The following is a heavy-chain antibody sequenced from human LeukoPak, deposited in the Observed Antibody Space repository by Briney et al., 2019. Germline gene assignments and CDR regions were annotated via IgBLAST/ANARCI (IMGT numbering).Heavy chain of an antibody. V-gene: IGHV3-23*01. J-gene: IGHJ4*02. CDR1: GFTFSNYA. CDR2: ISGSTIST. CDR3: AKSPPVTAKGWYFDY. Sequence: PGGSLRLSCAASGFTFSNYAMTWVRQAPGKGLEWVSTISGSTISTYYADSVKGWFTVSRDNSNNTLYLQMNSLRAEDTAVYYCAKSPPVTAKGWYFDYWGQGTLVTVSS. D-gene: IGHD2-21*02.